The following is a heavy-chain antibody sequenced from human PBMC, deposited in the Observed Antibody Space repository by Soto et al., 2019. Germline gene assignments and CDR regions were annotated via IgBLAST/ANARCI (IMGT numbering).Heavy chain of an antibody. CDR2: ITSGGDST. D-gene: IGHD6-19*01. CDR1: GFTVAGYA. V-gene: IGHV3-23*01. CDR3: AKNVVAGSFPPYGMEV. Sequence: GGSLRLSCAASGFTVAGYAMNWVRQAPGKGLEWVSGITSGGDSTFYADSVKGRCTISRDNSKNTLFLQMNSLRGEDTAVYYCAKNVVAGSFPPYGMEVWGQGTTVTVSS. J-gene: IGHJ6*02.